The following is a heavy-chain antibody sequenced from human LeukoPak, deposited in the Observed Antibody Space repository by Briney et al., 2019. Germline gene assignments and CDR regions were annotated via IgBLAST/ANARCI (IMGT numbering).Heavy chain of an antibody. Sequence: PGRSLRLSCAASGFTFSSYAMHWVRQAPGKGLEWVAVISYDGSNKYYADSVKGRFTISRDNSKNTLYLQMNSLRAEDTAVYYCARDGTDSSWYFLDYYYYYGMDVWGRGTTVTVSS. CDR3: ARDGTDSSWYFLDYYYYYGMDV. CDR1: GFTFSSYA. V-gene: IGHV3-30-3*01. CDR2: ISYDGSNK. J-gene: IGHJ6*02. D-gene: IGHD6-13*01.